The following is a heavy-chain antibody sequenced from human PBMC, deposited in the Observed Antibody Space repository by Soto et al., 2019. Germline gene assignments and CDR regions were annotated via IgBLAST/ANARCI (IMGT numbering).Heavy chain of an antibody. CDR3: AHIVVAGLGYYFDY. J-gene: IGHJ4*02. CDR1: GFSLSSTRMA. Sequence: QITLKESGPTLVKPTQTLTLTCTFSGFSLSSTRMAVGWIRQPPGKALEWLALIYWDDDKRYSPFLKSRLTIPKDTSKNQVVLTMSNMDRVDTARYYCAHIVVAGLGYYFDYWGQGTLVTVSS. V-gene: IGHV2-5*02. D-gene: IGHD6-19*01. CDR2: IYWDDDK.